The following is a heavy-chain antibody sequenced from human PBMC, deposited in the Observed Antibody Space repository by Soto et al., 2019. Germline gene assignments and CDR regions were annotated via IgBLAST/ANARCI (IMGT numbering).Heavy chain of an antibody. Sequence: QVQLQESGPGLVKPSQTLSLTCSVSGASISDGNYYWTWIRQSPARGLEWIGYVYYSGSTYYNSSLQSRVTISADTSNNYYSLKLNSVTVADTAVYFCARGRFLDFWGQGILVTVSS. J-gene: IGHJ4*02. V-gene: IGHV4-30-4*01. D-gene: IGHD3-3*01. CDR2: VYYSGST. CDR1: GASISDGNYY. CDR3: ARGRFLDF.